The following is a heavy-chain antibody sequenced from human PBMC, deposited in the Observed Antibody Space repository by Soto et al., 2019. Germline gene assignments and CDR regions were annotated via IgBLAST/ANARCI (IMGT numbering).Heavy chain of an antibody. D-gene: IGHD3-22*01. V-gene: IGHV1-18*04. Sequence: GASVKVSCKASGYYFTNYWITWVLQAPGQGLEWMGWISTYNGNTNYAQNLHVRMTLTTDTSTATAYMELRSLRSDDTAVYYCAREVQYDSGGYHELQNWGQGTLVTVSS. CDR1: GYYFTNYW. CDR3: AREVQYDSGGYHELQN. J-gene: IGHJ1*01. CDR2: ISTYNGNT.